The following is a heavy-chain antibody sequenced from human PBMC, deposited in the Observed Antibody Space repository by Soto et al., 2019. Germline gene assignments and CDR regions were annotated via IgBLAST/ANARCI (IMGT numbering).Heavy chain of an antibody. D-gene: IGHD3-3*01. Sequence: ASVKVSCKASGYTFTSYGISWVRQAPGQGLEWMGWISAYNGNTNYAQKLQGRVTMTTDTSTSTAYMELRSLRSDDTAVYYCARDLAIPNGNGITLPRNYEFGGGLNYYGMDVWGQGTTVTVSS. V-gene: IGHV1-18*04. CDR1: GYTFTSYG. J-gene: IGHJ6*02. CDR3: ARDLAIPNGNGITLPRNYEFGGGLNYYGMDV. CDR2: ISAYNGNT.